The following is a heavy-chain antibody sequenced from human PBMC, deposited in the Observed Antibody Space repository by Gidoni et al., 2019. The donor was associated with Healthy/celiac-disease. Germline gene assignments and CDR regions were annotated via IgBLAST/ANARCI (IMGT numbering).Heavy chain of an antibody. V-gene: IGHV4-34*01. Sequence: QVQLQQWGAGLLKPSETLSLTCAVYGGSFSGYYWCWIPQPPGKGLEWIGKVNHSGSTNYNPSLKSRVTISVDTSKNQFSLKLSSVTAADTAVYYCARYPYYYDSSGYYAHDAFDIWGQGTMVTVSS. CDR1: GGSFSGYY. J-gene: IGHJ3*02. CDR3: ARYPYYYDSSGYYAHDAFDI. CDR2: VNHSGST. D-gene: IGHD3-22*01.